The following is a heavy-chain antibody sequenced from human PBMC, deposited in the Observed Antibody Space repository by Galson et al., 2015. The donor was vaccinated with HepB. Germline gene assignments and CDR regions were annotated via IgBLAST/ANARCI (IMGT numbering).Heavy chain of an antibody. CDR2: ITHSGST. CDR1: GGSFSGYY. V-gene: IGHV4-34*01. J-gene: IGHJ6*02. CDR3: AGRYGYRYGLVYYYHGLDV. D-gene: IGHD5-18*01. Sequence: SETLSLTCAVYGGSFSGYYWSWIRQPPGKGLEWIGEITHSGSTNYNPSLKSRVSTSVDTSKHQFSLKLNSVTAADTAVYYCAGRYGYRYGLVYYYHGLDVWGQGTTVTVSS.